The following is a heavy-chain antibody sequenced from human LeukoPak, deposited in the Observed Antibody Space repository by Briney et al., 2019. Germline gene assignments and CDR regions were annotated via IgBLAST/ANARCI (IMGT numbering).Heavy chain of an antibody. D-gene: IGHD1-1*01. V-gene: IGHV4-4*02. CDR3: ARKEGGELVNTRRWFDP. Sequence: SETLSLTCAVSAGSISSSNWWSWVRQPPGKGLEWIGEIYHSGSTNYNPSLKSRVTISVDTSKSQFSLKLTSVTAADTSVYYCARKEGGELVNTRRWFDPWGQGTLVTVSS. J-gene: IGHJ5*02. CDR1: AGSISSSNW. CDR2: IYHSGST.